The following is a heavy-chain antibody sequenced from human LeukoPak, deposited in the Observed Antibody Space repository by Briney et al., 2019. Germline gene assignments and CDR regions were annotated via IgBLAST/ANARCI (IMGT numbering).Heavy chain of an antibody. Sequence: SETLSLTCAVYGGSFSGYYWSWIRQPPGKGLEWIGEINHSGSTNYNPSLKSRVTIAVNTSKHQFSLKLSSVTAADTAVYYCASRITIFGVVIEDWGQGTLVTVS. D-gene: IGHD3-3*01. CDR2: INHSGST. V-gene: IGHV4-34*01. CDR1: GGSFSGYY. CDR3: ASRITIFGVVIED. J-gene: IGHJ4*01.